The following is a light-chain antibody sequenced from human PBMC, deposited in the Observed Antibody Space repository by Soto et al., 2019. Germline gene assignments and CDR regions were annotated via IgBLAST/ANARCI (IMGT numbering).Light chain of an antibody. J-gene: IGLJ3*02. CDR2: DNN. Sequence: QSVLTQPPSVSGAPGQTVTISCTGSSSSIGSGYGVHWYQQLPGTAPKLLIYDNNNRPSGVPDRFSGSRSGTSASLAIAGLQAEDEADYYCQSFDSSLSTWVFCGGTKLTVL. V-gene: IGLV1-40*01. CDR3: QSFDSSLSTWV. CDR1: SSSIGSGYG.